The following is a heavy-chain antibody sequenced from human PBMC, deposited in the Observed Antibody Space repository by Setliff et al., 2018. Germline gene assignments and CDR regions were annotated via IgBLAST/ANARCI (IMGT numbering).Heavy chain of an antibody. V-gene: IGHV4-4*07. J-gene: IGHJ4*02. Sequence: SETLSLTCTVSGGSISSHYWTWIRQSAGKGLEWIGHFYTSGNTNYNPSLKTRVTISVDTSKNQFSLKLSSVTAADTAVYYCARRYNFWSGYFDYWGQGTLVTVSS. CDR3: ARRYNFWSGYFDY. CDR2: FYTSGNT. D-gene: IGHD3-3*01. CDR1: GGSISSHY.